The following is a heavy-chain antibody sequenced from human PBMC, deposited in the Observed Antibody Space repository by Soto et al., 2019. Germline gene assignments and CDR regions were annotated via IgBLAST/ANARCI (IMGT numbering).Heavy chain of an antibody. CDR1: GGTFSSYA. Sequence: QVQLVQSGAEVKKPGSSVKVSCKASGGTFSSYAISWVRQAPGQGLEWMGGIIPIFGTANYAQKFQGRVTITADESTSTAYMELISLRSEDTAVYYCARVRGAYCSGGSCYNPDWFDPWGQGTLVTVSS. J-gene: IGHJ5*02. CDR3: ARVRGAYCSGGSCYNPDWFDP. CDR2: IIPIFGTA. V-gene: IGHV1-69*01. D-gene: IGHD2-15*01.